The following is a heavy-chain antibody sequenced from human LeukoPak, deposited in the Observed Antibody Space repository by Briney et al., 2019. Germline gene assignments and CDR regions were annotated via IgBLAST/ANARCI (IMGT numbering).Heavy chain of an antibody. D-gene: IGHD3-16*02. CDR2: ISGSGGST. CDR1: GLTFNNYA. J-gene: IGHJ4*02. Sequence: GGSLRLSCAASGLTFNNYAMSWVRQAPGKGLEWVSAISGSGGSTYYADPLKGRFTISRDNSKNTLYLQMNSLRPEDTAVYYCTKGISTEDYRFFFWGQGALVTSPQ. CDR3: TKGISTEDYRFFF. V-gene: IGHV3-23*01.